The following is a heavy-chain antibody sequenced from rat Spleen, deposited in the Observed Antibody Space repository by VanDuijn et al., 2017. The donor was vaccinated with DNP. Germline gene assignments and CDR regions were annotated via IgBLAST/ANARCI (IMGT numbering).Heavy chain of an antibody. CDR1: GFTFGNSG. D-gene: IGHD4-3*01. CDR3: VRWYNSGSYFDY. J-gene: IGHJ2*01. CDR2: ISTGGNNT. V-gene: IGHV5S13*01. Sequence: EVQLVESGGGLVQPGRSLKLSCAASGFTFGNSGMAWVRQAPTKGLEWVASISTGGNNTYYRDSVKGRFAISRDDAKNTQYLQMNSLRSEDMATYYCVRWYNSGSYFDYWGQGVMVTVSS.